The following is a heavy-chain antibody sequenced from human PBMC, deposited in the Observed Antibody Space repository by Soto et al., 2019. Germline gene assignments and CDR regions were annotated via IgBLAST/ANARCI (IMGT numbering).Heavy chain of an antibody. CDR1: GYTFTPYY. CDR2: INPSGGST. Sequence: ASVKVSCKASGYTFTPYYMHWVRQAPGQGLEWMGIINPSGGSTSYAQQFQGRVTMTTDTSTSTVYMELSSLRSEDTAVYYCARGDSTHYYGSGSPDYWGQGTLVTVSS. J-gene: IGHJ4*02. V-gene: IGHV1-46*01. CDR3: ARGDSTHYYGSGSPDY. D-gene: IGHD3-10*01.